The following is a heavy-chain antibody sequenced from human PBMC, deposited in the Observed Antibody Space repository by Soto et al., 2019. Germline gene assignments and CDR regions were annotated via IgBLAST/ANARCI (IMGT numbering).Heavy chain of an antibody. J-gene: IGHJ5*02. D-gene: IGHD1-26*01. CDR2: ISSSGSDT. CDR1: GFSFSSYE. V-gene: IGHV3-48*03. Sequence: EAQLVESGGDLVQPGGSLRLSCAGSGFSFSSYEMNWVRQAPGKGLEWVSYISSSGSDTYYADSVKARFTISRDNAQNSLYLQVTRLRAEDTAIYYCASLSGSYGFDPWGQGTLVTFSS. CDR3: ASLSGSYGFDP.